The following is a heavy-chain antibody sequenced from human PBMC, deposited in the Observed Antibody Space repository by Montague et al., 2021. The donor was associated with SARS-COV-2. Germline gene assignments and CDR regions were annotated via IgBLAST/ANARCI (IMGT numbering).Heavy chain of an antibody. Sequence: TLSLTCTVAGDSITSGGYVWNWIRQHPGKGLEYFGAISYSGSTXYNPSLASRVPISMDTSKNAFSLSLHSVTAADTAVCFCAASGRRGYSNPFHHCGRGSLVTVSS. CDR3: AASGRRGYSNPFHH. J-gene: IGHJ4*02. D-gene: IGHD4-11*01. V-gene: IGHV4-31*03. CDR1: GDSITSGGYV. CDR2: ISYSGST.